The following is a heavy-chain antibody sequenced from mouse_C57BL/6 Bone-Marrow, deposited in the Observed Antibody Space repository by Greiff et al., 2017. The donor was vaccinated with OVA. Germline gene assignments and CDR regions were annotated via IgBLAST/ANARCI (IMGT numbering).Heavy chain of an antibody. CDR1: GYTFTDYY. D-gene: IGHD1-1*01. CDR2: INPNNGGT. J-gene: IGHJ2*01. Sequence: EVQLQQSGPELVKPGASVKISCKASGYTFTDYYMNWVKQSHGKSLEWIGDINPNNGGTSYNQKFKGKATLTVDKSSSTAYMELRSLTSEDSAVYYCARIYGSSYFFDYWGQGTTLTVSS. CDR3: ARIYGSSYFFDY. V-gene: IGHV1-26*01.